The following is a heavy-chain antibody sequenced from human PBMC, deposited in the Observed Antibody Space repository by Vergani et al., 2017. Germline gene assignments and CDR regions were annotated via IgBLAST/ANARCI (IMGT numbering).Heavy chain of an antibody. CDR2: IDWDDEK. D-gene: IGHD3-10*01. Sequence: QVTLKESGPALVKPTQTLTLTCTVSGIPLSTSGMRVSWIRQPPGKAPEWLALIDWDDEKFYSPSLKTRLTISKDTSKNQVVLTMTKMDPVDTAMYYCTWLYGPTGHWYFDFWGRGTLVAVSS. CDR1: GIPLSTSGMR. J-gene: IGHJ2*01. V-gene: IGHV2-70*04. CDR3: TWLYGPTGHWYFDF.